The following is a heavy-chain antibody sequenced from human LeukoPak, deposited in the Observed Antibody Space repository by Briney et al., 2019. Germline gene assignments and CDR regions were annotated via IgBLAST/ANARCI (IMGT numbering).Heavy chain of an antibody. Sequence: QPGGSLRLSCAASGFTFSSYEMNWVRQAPGKGLEWVSYISSSGSTIYYADSMKGRFTIARDNAKNSLYLQMNSLRAEDTAVYYCARDRSIAAAGNVEDYWGQGTLVTVSS. V-gene: IGHV3-48*03. CDR1: GFTFSSYE. CDR2: ISSSGSTI. J-gene: IGHJ4*02. D-gene: IGHD6-13*01. CDR3: ARDRSIAAAGNVEDY.